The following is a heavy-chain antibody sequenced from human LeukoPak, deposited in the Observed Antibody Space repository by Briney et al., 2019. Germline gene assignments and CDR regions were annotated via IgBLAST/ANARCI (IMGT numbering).Heavy chain of an antibody. CDR2: ISYDGSNK. CDR3: ARALSSGRLDY. CDR1: GFTFSSYA. J-gene: IGHJ4*02. D-gene: IGHD6-19*01. Sequence: PGRSLRLSCAASGFTFSSYAMHWVRQAPGKGLEWVAVISYDGSNKYYADSMKGRFTISRDNSKNTLYLQMNSLRAEDTAVYYCARALSSGRLDYWGQGTLVTVSS. V-gene: IGHV3-30-3*01.